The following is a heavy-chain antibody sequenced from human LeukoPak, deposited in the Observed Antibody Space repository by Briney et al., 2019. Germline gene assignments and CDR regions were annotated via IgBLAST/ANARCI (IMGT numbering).Heavy chain of an antibody. CDR2: ISSSGCTI. CDR3: AELGITMIRGV. V-gene: IGHV3-48*03. CDR1: GFTFSSYE. Sequence: GGSLRLSCAASGFTFSSYEMNWVRQAPGKGLEWVSYISSSGCTIYYADSVKGRFTNSRDNAKNSLYLQMNSLRADDTAVYYCAELGITMIRGVWGKGTTVTISS. D-gene: IGHD3-22*01. J-gene: IGHJ6*04.